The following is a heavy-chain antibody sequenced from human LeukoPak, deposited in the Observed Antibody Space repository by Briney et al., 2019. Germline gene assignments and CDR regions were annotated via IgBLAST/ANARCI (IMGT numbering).Heavy chain of an antibody. CDR1: GYTFTGYY. CDR3: ARGSGYGKFDY. J-gene: IGHJ4*02. Sequence: SVKVSCKASGYTFTGYYMHWVRQAPGQGLEWMGGIIPIFGTANYAQKFQGRVTITADESTSTAYMELSSLRSEDTAVYYCARGSGYGKFDYWGQGTLVTVSS. V-gene: IGHV1-69*13. D-gene: IGHD5-12*01. CDR2: IIPIFGTA.